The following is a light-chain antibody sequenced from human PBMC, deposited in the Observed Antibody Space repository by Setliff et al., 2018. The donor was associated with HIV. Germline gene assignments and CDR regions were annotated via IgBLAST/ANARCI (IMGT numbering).Light chain of an antibody. CDR3: QSYDIGLGAWV. CDR1: SSNIGADYD. Sequence: QSALTQPPSMSGAPGQRVTLSCTGGSSNIGADYDVHWYQQLPGTAPKLLIYDNANRPSGVPDRFSGSKSGTSASLAITGLQAEDEADYYCQSYDIGLGAWVFGGGTQLTVL. CDR2: DNA. J-gene: IGLJ3*02. V-gene: IGLV1-40*01.